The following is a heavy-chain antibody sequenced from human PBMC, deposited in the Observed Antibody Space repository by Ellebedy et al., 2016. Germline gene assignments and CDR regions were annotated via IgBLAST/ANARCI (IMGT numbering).Heavy chain of an antibody. Sequence: GESLKISCAASGFTFSTYWMYWVRQAPGKGLEWVASIKEDGSNKHCVDSVKGRFTISRDNAKNSLYLQMNGLRVEDTAIYYCATDLHPFTRGWGYWGQGTLVTVSS. J-gene: IGHJ4*02. CDR1: GFTFSTYW. V-gene: IGHV3-7*01. CDR3: ATDLHPFTRGWGY. CDR2: IKEDGSNK. D-gene: IGHD3-10*01.